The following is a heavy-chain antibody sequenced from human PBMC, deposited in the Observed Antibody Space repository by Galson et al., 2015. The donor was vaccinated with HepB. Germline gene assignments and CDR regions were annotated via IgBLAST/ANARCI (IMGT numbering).Heavy chain of an antibody. CDR3: GRDQRPGGLGF. Sequence: LRLSCAASGFTSRDLAMHWVRQPPGKCLEWVGGIYWNGARVDYADSVKGRFTISRDNAKNSLYLQMNSLRPEDTALYYCGRDQRPGGLGFWGQGTLVTVSS. CDR2: IYWNGARV. D-gene: IGHD3-10*01. J-gene: IGHJ4*02. V-gene: IGHV3-9*02. CDR1: GFTSRDLA.